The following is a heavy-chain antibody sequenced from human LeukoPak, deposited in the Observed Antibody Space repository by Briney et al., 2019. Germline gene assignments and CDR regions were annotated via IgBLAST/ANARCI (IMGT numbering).Heavy chain of an antibody. Sequence: GESLKISCKGSGYSFTTYWIAWVRQMPGKGLEWMGIIYPGDSDTRYSPSFQGQVTISADKSITTAYLQWSSLKASDTAMYYCARGETLGNNYFDPWGQGTLVTVSS. D-gene: IGHD3-10*01. CDR3: ARGETLGNNYFDP. J-gene: IGHJ5*02. CDR1: GYSFTTYW. CDR2: IYPGDSDT. V-gene: IGHV5-51*01.